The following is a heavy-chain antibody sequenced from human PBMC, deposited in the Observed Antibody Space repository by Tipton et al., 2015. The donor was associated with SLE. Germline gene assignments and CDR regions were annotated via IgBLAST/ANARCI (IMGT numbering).Heavy chain of an antibody. CDR3: ARATSEDTVWREYVYYYYYMDV. Sequence: TLSLTCFVSGGSVSSSNQYWGWMRQTPGKGLEWIGSIFNGWNTYYNPSLKSRVTISVDTSKNQFSLKLMSLTAADTAVYYCARATSEDTVWREYVYYYYYMDVWGRGPTVTVSS. CDR2: IFNGWNT. CDR1: GGSVSSSNQY. D-gene: IGHD3-10*02. V-gene: IGHV4-39*07. J-gene: IGHJ6*03.